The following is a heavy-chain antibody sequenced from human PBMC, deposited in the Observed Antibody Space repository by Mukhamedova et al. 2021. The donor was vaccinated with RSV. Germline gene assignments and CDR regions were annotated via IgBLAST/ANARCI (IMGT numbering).Heavy chain of an antibody. J-gene: IGHJ5*02. V-gene: IGHV1-8*01. D-gene: IGHD6-13*01. CDR3: ARNAGPARNWFDP. Sequence: QWYQRRVTMTRNTSISTAYMELSSLRSEDTAVYYCARNAGPARNWFDPWGQGTLVTVSS.